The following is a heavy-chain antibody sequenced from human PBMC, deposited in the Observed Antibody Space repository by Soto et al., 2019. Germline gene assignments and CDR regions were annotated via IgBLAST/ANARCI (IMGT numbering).Heavy chain of an antibody. CDR2: MNPNSGNT. V-gene: IGHV1-8*01. CDR3: ERGAHTTTSFDP. D-gene: IGHD1-1*01. CDR1: GYTLTSYD. J-gene: IGHJ5*02. Sequence: ASVKVSCKASGYTLTSYDINWVRQATGQGLEWMGWMNPNSGNTGYAQKFQGRVTMTRNTSISTAYMELSSLRSEDTAVYYCERGAHTTTSFDPWGQGTMVTVYS.